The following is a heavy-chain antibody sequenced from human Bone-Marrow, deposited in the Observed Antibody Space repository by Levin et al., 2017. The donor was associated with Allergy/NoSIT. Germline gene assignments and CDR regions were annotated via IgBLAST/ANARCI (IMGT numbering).Heavy chain of an antibody. CDR2: IFHSGSP. CDR1: GGSISSESYS. D-gene: IGHD2-2*02. Sequence: SETLSLTCAVSGGSISSESYSWNWIRQPPGKALEWIGYIFHSGSPYYNPSLKSRVAISVDRSKNQFSLTLSSVTAADTAVYYCARAEYCRSANCHTPWFDPWGQGTLVTVSS. J-gene: IGHJ5*02. V-gene: IGHV4-30-2*01. CDR3: ARAEYCRSANCHTPWFDP.